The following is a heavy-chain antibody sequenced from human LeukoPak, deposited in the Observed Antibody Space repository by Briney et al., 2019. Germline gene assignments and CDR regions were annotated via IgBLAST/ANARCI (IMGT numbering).Heavy chain of an antibody. CDR3: ARQYCSSTSCSLNWFDP. CDR2: IIPIFGTA. V-gene: IGHV1-69*06. CDR1: GGTFSSYA. Sequence: ASVKVSCKASGGTFSSYAISWVRQAPGQGLEWMGGIIPIFGTANYAQKFQGRVTITADKSTSTACMEPTSLRSDDTAVYYCARQYCSSTSCSLNWFDPWGQGTLVTVSS. J-gene: IGHJ5*02. D-gene: IGHD2-2*01.